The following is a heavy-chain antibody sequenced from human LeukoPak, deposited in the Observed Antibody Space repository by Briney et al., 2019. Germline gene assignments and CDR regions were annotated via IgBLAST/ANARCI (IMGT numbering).Heavy chain of an antibody. CDR3: ARGRRQQLLDY. CDR1: GGSFSGYY. J-gene: IGHJ4*02. V-gene: IGHV4-34*01. CDR2: INHSGST. Sequence: SSETLSLTCAVYGGSFSGYYWSWIRQPPGKGLEWIGEINHSGSTNYKPSLMSRVTISVDTSKNQFSLKLSSVTAADTAVYYCARGRRQQLLDYWGQGTLVTVSS. D-gene: IGHD6-13*01.